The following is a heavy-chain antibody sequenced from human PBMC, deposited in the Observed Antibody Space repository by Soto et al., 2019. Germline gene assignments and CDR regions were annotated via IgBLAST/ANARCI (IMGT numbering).Heavy chain of an antibody. V-gene: IGHV3-23*01. CDR1: GFTFSSYA. CDR2: ISGSGGST. Sequence: EVQLLESGGGLVQPGGSLRLSCAASGFTFSSYAMSWVRQAPGKGLEWVSAISGSGGSTYYAASVQGRFTISRDNSKNTLYLHMNSLRAEDTAVYYCAKDLTDIVVVVAASPVGTFDYWGQGTLVTVSS. CDR3: AKDLTDIVVVVAASPVGTFDY. J-gene: IGHJ4*02. D-gene: IGHD2-15*01.